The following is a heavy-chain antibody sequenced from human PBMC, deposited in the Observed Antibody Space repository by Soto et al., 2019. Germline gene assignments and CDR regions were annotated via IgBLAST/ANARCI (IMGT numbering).Heavy chain of an antibody. CDR2: ISTSSSYT. V-gene: IGHV3-11*03. D-gene: IGHD3-22*01. CDR3: AGDPLYYYDSCGYYDY. Sequence: GGSLRLSCAASGFTFSDYYMSWIRQAPGKGLEWVSYISTSSSYTNYADSVRGRFTISRDNAKNSLYLQMNSLRAEDTAVYYCAGDPLYYYDSCGYYDYWGQGTLVTVSS. J-gene: IGHJ4*02. CDR1: GFTFSDYY.